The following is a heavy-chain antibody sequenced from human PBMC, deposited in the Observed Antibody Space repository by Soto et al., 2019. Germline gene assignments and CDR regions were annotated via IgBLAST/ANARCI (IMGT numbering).Heavy chain of an antibody. V-gene: IGHV4-30-4*01. CDR1: GGSISSGDYY. CDR3: AREEDTVMVIDY. J-gene: IGHJ4*02. Sequence: SETLSLTCTVSGGSISSGDYYWSWIRQPPGKGLEWIGYIYYSGSTHYNPSLKSRVTISVSTSKNQFSLKLSSVTAADTAVYYCAREEDTVMVIDYWGQGTLVTVSS. D-gene: IGHD5-18*01. CDR2: IYYSGST.